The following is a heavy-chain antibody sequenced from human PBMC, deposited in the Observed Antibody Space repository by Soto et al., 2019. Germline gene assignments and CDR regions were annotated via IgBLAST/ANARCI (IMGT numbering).Heavy chain of an antibody. V-gene: IGHV3-13*01. CDR3: ARVKGYYYGSGGYGMDV. Sequence: PGGSLRLSCAASGFTFSSYDMHWVRQATGKGLEWVSAIGTAGDTYYPGSVKGRFTISRENAKNSLYLQMNSLRAGDTAVYYCARVKGYYYGSGGYGMDVWGQGTTVTVSS. CDR1: GFTFSSYD. D-gene: IGHD3-10*01. J-gene: IGHJ6*02. CDR2: IGTAGDT.